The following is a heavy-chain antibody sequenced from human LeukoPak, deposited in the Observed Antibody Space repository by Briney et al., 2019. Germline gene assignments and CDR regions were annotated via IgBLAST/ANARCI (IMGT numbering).Heavy chain of an antibody. CDR2: ISYDGSNK. Sequence: GGSLRLSCAASGFTFNSYGMHWVRQAPGKGLEWVAVISYDGSNKYYIDSVKGRFTFSRDNAKNSLYLQMNSLRAEDTALYYCARDGRPYYYDSSGYLRSPHYWGQGTLVTVSS. D-gene: IGHD3-22*01. J-gene: IGHJ4*02. CDR1: GFTFNSYG. CDR3: ARDGRPYYYDSSGYLRSPHY. V-gene: IGHV3-30*03.